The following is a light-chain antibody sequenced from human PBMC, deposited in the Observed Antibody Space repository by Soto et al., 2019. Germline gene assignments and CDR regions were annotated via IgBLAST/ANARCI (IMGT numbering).Light chain of an antibody. Sequence: IQMTQSPSSLSASLGDSVTISCRASQSISSYLNWYQQKPAKAPNLLLYAASSLQSGVPSRFSGSGSGTDFSLTISSLQHEDFATYYCQQSYSTLTWTFGQGTKVDIK. V-gene: IGKV1-39*01. CDR3: QQSYSTLTWT. CDR2: AAS. CDR1: QSISSY. J-gene: IGKJ1*01.